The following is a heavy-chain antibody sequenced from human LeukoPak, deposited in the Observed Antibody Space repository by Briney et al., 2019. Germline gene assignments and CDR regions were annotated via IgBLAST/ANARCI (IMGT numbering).Heavy chain of an antibody. D-gene: IGHD6-19*01. CDR3: VRGSSGWYGVDY. V-gene: IGHV3-74*01. J-gene: IGHJ4*02. Sequence: PGGSLRLSCAASGFTFSSYSMNWVRQAPGKGLVCVSRINSDGSYTTYADSVKGRFTISRDNAKNTLYLQMNSLRAEDMAVYYCVRGSSGWYGVDYWGQGTLVTVSS. CDR2: INSDGSYT. CDR1: GFTFSSYS.